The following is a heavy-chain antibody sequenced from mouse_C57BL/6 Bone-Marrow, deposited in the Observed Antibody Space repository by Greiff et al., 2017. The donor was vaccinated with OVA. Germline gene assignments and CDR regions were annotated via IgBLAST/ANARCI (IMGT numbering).Heavy chain of an antibody. CDR1: GYTFTSYW. D-gene: IGHD3-3*01. V-gene: IGHV1-72*01. CDR2: IDPNSGGT. J-gene: IGHJ2*01. CDR3: ARGWLYYFDD. Sequence: QVQLQQPGAELVKPGASVKVSCKASGYTFTSYWMHWVKQRPGQGLEWIGRIDPNSGGTKYNEKFKSKATLTVDKPSSTAYLQLSSLTSEDSAVYYCARGWLYYFDDWGQGTTLTVSS.